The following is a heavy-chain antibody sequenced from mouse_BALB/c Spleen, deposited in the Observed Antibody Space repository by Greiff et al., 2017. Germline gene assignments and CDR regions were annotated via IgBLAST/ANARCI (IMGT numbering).Heavy chain of an antibody. CDR1: GYTFTSYW. Sequence: VQLQQPGAELVKPGASVKLSCKASGYTFTSYWMHWVKQRPGQGLEWIGEINPSNGRTNYNEKFKSKATLTVDKSSSTAYMQLSSLTSEDSAVYYCAATMITRAYWGQGTLVTVSA. V-gene: IGHV1S81*02. D-gene: IGHD2-4*01. CDR3: AATMITRAY. J-gene: IGHJ3*01. CDR2: INPSNGRT.